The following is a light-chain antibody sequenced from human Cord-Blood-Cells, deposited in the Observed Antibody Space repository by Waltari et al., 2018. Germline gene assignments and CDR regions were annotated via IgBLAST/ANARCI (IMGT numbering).Light chain of an antibody. Sequence: QSALTQPASVSGSPGQSITISCTGTSSDVGGYNYVSWYQQHPGKAPKLMIYDVSNRPAGCSKRLSGSEAGNTASLTISGLQAEDEADYYCSSYTSSSTWVFGGGTKLTVL. CDR3: SSYTSSSTWV. CDR1: SSDVGGYNY. V-gene: IGLV2-14*03. CDR2: DVS. J-gene: IGLJ3*02.